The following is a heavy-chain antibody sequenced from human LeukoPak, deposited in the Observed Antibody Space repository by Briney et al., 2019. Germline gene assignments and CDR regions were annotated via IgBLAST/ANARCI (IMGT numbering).Heavy chain of an antibody. D-gene: IGHD1-26*01. CDR1: GYSFTGYY. V-gene: IGHV1-2*02. CDR3: ARVNSGTYRFDY. J-gene: IGHJ4*02. CDR2: INPNSGDT. Sequence: ASVKVSCKASGYSFTGYYMHWVRQAPGQGLEWMGWINPNSGDTKYAQKFQGRVTMTRDTSISTAYMELTRLRSDDTAVYYCARVNSGTYRFDYWGQGTLVTVSS.